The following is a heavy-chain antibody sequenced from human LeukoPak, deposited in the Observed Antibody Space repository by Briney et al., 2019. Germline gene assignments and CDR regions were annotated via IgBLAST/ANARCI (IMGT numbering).Heavy chain of an antibody. Sequence: GGSLRLSCAASGFTFSRYSMNWVRQAPGKGLEWVSYISSSSSTYYADSVKGRLTMSRDNAKNSLYLQMSDLRAEDTAVYYCARAPRGVPSSTAWARDYFYYYYMDVWGEGTTVTVSS. CDR2: ISSSSST. D-gene: IGHD3-10*01. CDR3: ARAPRGVPSSTAWARDYFYYYYMDV. J-gene: IGHJ6*03. CDR1: GFTFSRYS. V-gene: IGHV3-48*04.